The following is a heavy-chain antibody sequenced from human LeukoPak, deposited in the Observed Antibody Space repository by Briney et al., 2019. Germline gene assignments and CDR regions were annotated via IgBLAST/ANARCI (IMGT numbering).Heavy chain of an antibody. V-gene: IGHV7-4-1*02. CDR3: ARGTYYYDSSGYPPDY. D-gene: IGHD3-22*01. J-gene: IGHJ4*02. Sequence: GASVTVSCTASGYTFTSYAMNWVRQAPGQGLEWMGWINTNTGNPTYAQGFTGRFVFSLDTSVSTAYLQISSLKAEDTAVYYCARGTYYYDSSGYPPDYWGQGTLVTVSS. CDR2: INTNTGNP. CDR1: GYTFTSYA.